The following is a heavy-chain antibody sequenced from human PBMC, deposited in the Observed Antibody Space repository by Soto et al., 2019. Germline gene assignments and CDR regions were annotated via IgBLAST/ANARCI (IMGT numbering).Heavy chain of an antibody. V-gene: IGHV3-30*18. CDR3: AKDSEVTPPGIGEDWFDS. D-gene: IGHD3-10*01. J-gene: IGHJ5*01. CDR1: GFIFSNYD. Sequence: QVQLVESGGGVVQPGRSLRPSCAASGFIFSNYDMHWVRQAPGKGLEWVAVISYDEGKEYYAESVKCRFTVSRDTSDNTVYLQVDSLRPEDTAMYFCAKDSEVTPPGIGEDWFDSWGQGTRVIVTS. CDR2: ISYDEGKE.